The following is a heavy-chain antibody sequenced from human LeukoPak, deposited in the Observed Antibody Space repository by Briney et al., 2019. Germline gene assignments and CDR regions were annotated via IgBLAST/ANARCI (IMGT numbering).Heavy chain of an antibody. CDR1: GYSISSGYY. V-gene: IGHV4-38-2*02. CDR3: ARPQQQLVMNWFDP. J-gene: IGHJ5*02. D-gene: IGHD6-13*01. CDR2: IYHSGST. Sequence: SETLSLTCTVSGYSISSGYYWGWIRQPPGKGLEWIASIYHSGSTYYNPSLKSRVIISVDTSKNQFSVKRSSVTAADTAVYYCARPQQQLVMNWFDPWGQGTLVTVSS.